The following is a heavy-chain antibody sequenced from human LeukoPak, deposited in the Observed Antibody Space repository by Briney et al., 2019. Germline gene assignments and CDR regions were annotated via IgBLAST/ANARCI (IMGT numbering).Heavy chain of an antibody. J-gene: IGHJ5*02. V-gene: IGHV1-69*04. CDR2: IIPILGIA. CDR3: ARDQSSSLLPFDP. Sequence: EASVKVSCKASGGTFSSYAISWVRQAPGQGLEWMGRIIPILGIANYAQKFQGRVTITADKSTSTAYMELSSLRSEDTAVYYCARDQSSSLLPFDPWGQGTLVTVSS. CDR1: GGTFSSYA. D-gene: IGHD6-13*01.